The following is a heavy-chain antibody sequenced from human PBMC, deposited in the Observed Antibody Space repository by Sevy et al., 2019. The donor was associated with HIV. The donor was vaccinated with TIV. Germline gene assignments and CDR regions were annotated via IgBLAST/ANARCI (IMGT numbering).Heavy chain of an antibody. CDR3: ARGLRYFDWSHHAFDI. CDR1: GGSFSGYY. V-gene: IGHV4-34*01. Sequence: SETPSLTCAVYGGSFSGYYWSWIRQPPGKGLEWIGEINHSGSTNYNPSLKSRVTISVDTSKNQFSLKLSSVTAADTAVYYCARGLRYFDWSHHAFDIWGQGTMVTVSS. CDR2: INHSGST. J-gene: IGHJ3*02. D-gene: IGHD3-9*01.